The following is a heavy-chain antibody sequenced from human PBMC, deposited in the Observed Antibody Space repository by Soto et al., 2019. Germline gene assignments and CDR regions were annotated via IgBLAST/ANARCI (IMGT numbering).Heavy chain of an antibody. CDR1: GFTVSGNY. CDR3: ATELIAKYGMAV. D-gene: IGHD2-21*01. CDR2: IYTDDNI. Sequence: EVQLVESGGGLVQPGGSLRLSCAASGFTVSGNYVTWVRQAPGKGLEWVSVIYTDDNIYYADSVTGRFTISRDNSKNTFYLQMTRLRGEDTAVYYCATELIAKYGMAVWGQGTTVTVSS. V-gene: IGHV3-53*01. J-gene: IGHJ6*02.